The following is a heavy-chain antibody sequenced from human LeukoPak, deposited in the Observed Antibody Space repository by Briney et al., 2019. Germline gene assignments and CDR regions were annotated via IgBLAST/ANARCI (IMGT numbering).Heavy chain of an antibody. CDR1: GGSFSGYY. V-gene: IGHV4-34*01. CDR3: ARFMSGWYSDY. Sequence: SETLSLTCAVYGGSFSGYYWSWIRQPPGKGLEWIGEINHSGSTNYNPSLKRRVTISVDTSKSQFSLKLSSVTAADTAVYYCARFMSGWYSDYWGREPWSPSPQ. D-gene: IGHD6-19*01. CDR2: INHSGST. J-gene: IGHJ4*02.